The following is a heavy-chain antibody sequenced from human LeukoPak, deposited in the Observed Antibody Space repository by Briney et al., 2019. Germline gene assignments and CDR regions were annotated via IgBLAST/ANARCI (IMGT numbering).Heavy chain of an antibody. CDR1: GDSISSGNYY. CDR3: AATYRTRGYTYGYFDY. D-gene: IGHD5-18*01. CDR2: IYYSGST. V-gene: IGHV4-39*01. Sequence: NASETLSLTCTVSGDSISSGNYYWGWIRQPPGKGLEWIVNIYYSGSTYYNPSLKSRVSMSLDTSKNQFSLKLSSVTAADTAVYYCAATYRTRGYTYGYFDYWGQGTLVTVPS. J-gene: IGHJ4*02.